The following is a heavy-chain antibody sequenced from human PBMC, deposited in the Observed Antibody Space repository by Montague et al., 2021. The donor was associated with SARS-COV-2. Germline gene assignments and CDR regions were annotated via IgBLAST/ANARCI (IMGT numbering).Heavy chain of an antibody. Sequence: WIGEVNHLGSATYNPSLGRRVTISADTPRNQFSLPLTSVTAADTAVYYCARGYEDFTLAVIVGTASSSFFDSWGQGTLVTVTS. CDR3: ARGYEDFTLAVIVGTASSSFFDS. J-gene: IGHJ4*02. V-gene: IGHV4-34*01. CDR2: VNHLGSA. D-gene: IGHD2/OR15-2a*01.